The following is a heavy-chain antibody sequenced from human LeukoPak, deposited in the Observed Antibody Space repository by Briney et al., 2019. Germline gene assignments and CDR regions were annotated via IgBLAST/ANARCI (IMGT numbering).Heavy chain of an antibody. CDR3: ARGGYYGSGNDFRFDP. J-gene: IGHJ5*02. CDR1: GGSISSYY. CDR2: IHYTGST. V-gene: IGHV4-59*01. Sequence: SETLSLTCTVSGGSISSYYWSWIRQSPGKGLECLGYIHYTGSTNYNPSLKSRVTISVETSKNQFSLKLKSVTAADTAVYYCARGGYYGSGNDFRFDPWGQGTLVTVSS. D-gene: IGHD3-10*01.